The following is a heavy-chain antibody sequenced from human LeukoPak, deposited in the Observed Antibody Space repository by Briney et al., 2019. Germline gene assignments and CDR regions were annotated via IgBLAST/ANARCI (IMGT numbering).Heavy chain of an antibody. CDR3: TTDQPVVVAATGYYGMDV. J-gene: IGHJ6*02. CDR1: GFTFSNAW. D-gene: IGHD2-15*01. CDR2: IKSKTDGGTT. V-gene: IGHV3-15*01. Sequence: GGSLRLSCAASGFTFSNAWMSWVRQAPGKGLEWVGRIKSKTDGGTTDYAAPVKGRFTISSDDSKNTLYLQMNSLKTEDTAVYYCTTDQPVVVAATGYYGMDVRGQGTTVTVSS.